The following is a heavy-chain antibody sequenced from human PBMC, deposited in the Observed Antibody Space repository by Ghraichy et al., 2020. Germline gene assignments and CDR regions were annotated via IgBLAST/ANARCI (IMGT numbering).Heavy chain of an antibody. CDR3: AKAGGYSYGYYYYYYGMDV. Sequence: GGSLRLSCAASGFTFSSYAMSWVRQAPGKGLEWVSAISGSGGSTYYADSVKGRFTISRDNSKNTLYLQMNSLRAEDTAVYYCAKAGGYSYGYYYYYYGMDVWGQGTTVTVSS. CDR2: ISGSGGST. V-gene: IGHV3-23*01. D-gene: IGHD5-18*01. CDR1: GFTFSSYA. J-gene: IGHJ6*02.